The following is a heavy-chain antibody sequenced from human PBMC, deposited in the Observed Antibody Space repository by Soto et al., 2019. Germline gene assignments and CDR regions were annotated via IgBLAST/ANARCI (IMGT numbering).Heavy chain of an antibody. V-gene: IGHV1-46*01. Sequence: QVQLMQSGAEVKKPGASVKVSCKASGYTFTSYYIHWVRQAPGQGLEWMAIINPSGGSTNYAQKFQGRVTVTRDTSTSSVNMELSSLRSEATAVYYCARDLTAGDYWGQGTLVTVSS. CDR1: GYTFTSYY. D-gene: IGHD2-21*02. CDR2: INPSGGST. J-gene: IGHJ4*02. CDR3: ARDLTAGDY.